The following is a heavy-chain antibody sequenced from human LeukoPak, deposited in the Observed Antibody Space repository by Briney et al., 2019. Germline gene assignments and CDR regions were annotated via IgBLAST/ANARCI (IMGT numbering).Heavy chain of an antibody. V-gene: IGHV1-69*13. CDR1: GGTFSSYA. D-gene: IGHD3-22*01. Sequence: ASVKVSCKASGGTFSSYAISWVRQAPGQGLEWMGGIIPIFGTANYAQKFQGRVTITADESTSTAYMELSSLRSEDTAVYYCARRSSPYYYDSSGPDAFDIWGQGTMVTVSS. CDR3: ARRSSPYYYDSSGPDAFDI. J-gene: IGHJ3*02. CDR2: IIPIFGTA.